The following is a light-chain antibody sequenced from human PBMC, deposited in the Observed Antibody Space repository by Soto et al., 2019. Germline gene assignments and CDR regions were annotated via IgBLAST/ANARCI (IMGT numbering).Light chain of an antibody. V-gene: IGKV1-5*03. CDR2: QAS. CDR3: QQYNGYSET. CDR1: QSISSW. J-gene: IGKJ1*01. Sequence: EIQMTQSPSTLSASVGDRVTITCRASQSISSWLAWFQQKPGKAPKLLIYQASTLQSGVPSRFSGSGSGTEFTLTISSLQPDDFATYYCQQYNGYSETFGQGTKVDIK.